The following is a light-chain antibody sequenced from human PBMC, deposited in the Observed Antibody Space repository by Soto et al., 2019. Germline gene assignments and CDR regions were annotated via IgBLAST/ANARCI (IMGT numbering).Light chain of an antibody. Sequence: DILMTQSPDGLAVCLGGMATINCKSSQIFLYSSNNKNYLAWYQQKPGQPPKLLIYWASTRESGVPDRFSGSGSGTDFTLTISSLQAEDVAVYYCQQYYSSPQLTFGGGTKV. CDR1: QIFLYSSNNKNY. V-gene: IGKV4-1*01. J-gene: IGKJ4*01. CDR3: QQYYSSPQLT. CDR2: WAS.